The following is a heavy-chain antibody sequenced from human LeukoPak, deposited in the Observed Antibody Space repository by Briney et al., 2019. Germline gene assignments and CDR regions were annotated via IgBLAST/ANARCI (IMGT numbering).Heavy chain of an antibody. CDR1: GFTFSSYE. J-gene: IGHJ6*02. CDR3: ARARIAARDYYYYGMDV. Sequence: GGSLRLSCAASGFTFSSYEMNWVRQAPGKGLEGVSVIYSGGSTYYADSVKGRFTISRDNSKNTLYLQMNSLRAEDTAVYYCARARIAARDYYYYGMDVWGQGTTVTVSS. D-gene: IGHD6-6*01. CDR2: IYSGGST. V-gene: IGHV3-53*01.